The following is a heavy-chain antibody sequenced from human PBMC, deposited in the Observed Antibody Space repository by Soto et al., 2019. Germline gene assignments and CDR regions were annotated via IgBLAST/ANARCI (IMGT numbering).Heavy chain of an antibody. V-gene: IGHV4-59*08. J-gene: IGHJ5*02. Sequence: SETLSLTCTVSGGSISSYYWSWIRQPPGKGLEWIGYIYYSGSTNYNPSLKSRVTISVDTSKNQFSLKLSSVTAADTAVYYCARSNPFYCSSTSCHQGWFDPWGQGTLVTVSS. D-gene: IGHD2-2*01. CDR3: ARSNPFYCSSTSCHQGWFDP. CDR2: IYYSGST. CDR1: GGSISSYY.